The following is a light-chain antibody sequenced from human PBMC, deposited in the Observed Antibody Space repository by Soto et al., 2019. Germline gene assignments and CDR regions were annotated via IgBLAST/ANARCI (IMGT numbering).Light chain of an antibody. Sequence: DIQMTQSPSSLSASVGDRVTITCRASQGIRNDLSWYQQKPGEAPKRLIYAASSLQSGVPSRFSGSGSGTEFTLTISSLQPEEFATYYCLQHNFYPLTFGGGTKVEIK. V-gene: IGKV1-17*01. CDR3: LQHNFYPLT. CDR2: AAS. J-gene: IGKJ4*01. CDR1: QGIRND.